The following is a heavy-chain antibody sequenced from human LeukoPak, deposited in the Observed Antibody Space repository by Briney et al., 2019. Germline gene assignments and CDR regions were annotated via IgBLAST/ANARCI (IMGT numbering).Heavy chain of an antibody. Sequence: PGGSLRLSCAASGFTFSSYAMSWVRQAPGKGLEWVSAISGSGGSTYYADSVKGRFTISRDNSKNTLYLQMNSLRAEDTAVYYCVRYCSSTSCFPHPYHFDYWGQGTLVTVSS. CDR2: ISGSGGST. D-gene: IGHD2-2*01. CDR3: VRYCSSTSCFPHPYHFDY. CDR1: GFTFSSYA. V-gene: IGHV3-23*01. J-gene: IGHJ4*02.